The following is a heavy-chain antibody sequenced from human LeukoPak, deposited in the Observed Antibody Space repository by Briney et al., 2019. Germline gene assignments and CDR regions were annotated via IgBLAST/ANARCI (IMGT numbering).Heavy chain of an antibody. J-gene: IGHJ4*02. V-gene: IGHV3-43*02. CDR2: ISGDGVST. CDR3: AKESGKFDY. CDR1: GLPIADFA. Sequence: GGSLRLSCVASGLPIADFAMHWVRQAPGKGLEWVSLISGDGVSTFYVDSVKGRFSISRDNSKNSLYLEMNSLRTEDAAMYYCAKESGKFDYWGQGTLVAVSS.